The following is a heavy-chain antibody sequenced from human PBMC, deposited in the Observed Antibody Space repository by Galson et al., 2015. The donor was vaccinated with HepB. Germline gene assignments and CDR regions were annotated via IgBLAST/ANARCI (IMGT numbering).Heavy chain of an antibody. CDR2: VYPGNSDT. V-gene: IGHV5-51*01. CDR1: GYSFTKSW. CDR3: ARRGSAPDDAFDV. J-gene: IGHJ3*01. Sequence: QSGAEVKKPGESLKISCTSSGYSFTKSWIAWVRQMPGKGLEWMGIVYPGNSDTRYGPSFQGQVTISADKSITTAYLQWSSLKASDTAMYYCARRGSAPDDAFDVWGLRTMVTVSS. D-gene: IGHD6-19*01.